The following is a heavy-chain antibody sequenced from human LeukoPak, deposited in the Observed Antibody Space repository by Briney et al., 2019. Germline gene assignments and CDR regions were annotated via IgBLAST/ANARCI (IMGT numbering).Heavy chain of an antibody. Sequence: SETLSLTCTVSGGSISSYYWSWIRQPPGKGLEWIGYIYYSGSTNYNPSLKSRVTISVDTSKNQFSLKLSSVTAEDTAVYYCARVGWELPSGHYYYMDVWGKGTTVTVSS. J-gene: IGHJ6*03. CDR1: GGSISSYY. D-gene: IGHD1-26*01. CDR2: IYYSGST. V-gene: IGHV4-59*01. CDR3: ARVGWELPSGHYYYMDV.